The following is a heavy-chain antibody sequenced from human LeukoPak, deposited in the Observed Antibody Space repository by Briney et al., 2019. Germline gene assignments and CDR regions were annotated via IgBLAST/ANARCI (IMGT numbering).Heavy chain of an antibody. CDR3: ARQGSLWFGESREDY. Sequence: GGSLRLSCAASGFTFSSYSMNWVRQAPGKGLEWVSSISSSSSYIYYADSVKGRFTISRDNAKNSLYLQMNSLRAEDTAVYNCARQGSLWFGESREDYWGQGTLVTVSS. V-gene: IGHV3-21*01. CDR1: GFTFSSYS. CDR2: ISSSSSYI. J-gene: IGHJ4*02. D-gene: IGHD3-10*01.